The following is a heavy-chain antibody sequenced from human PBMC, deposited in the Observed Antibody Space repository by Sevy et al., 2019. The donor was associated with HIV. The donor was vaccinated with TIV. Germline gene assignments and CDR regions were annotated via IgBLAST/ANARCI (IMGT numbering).Heavy chain of an antibody. J-gene: IGHJ4*02. V-gene: IGHV3-30-3*01. CDR3: ARGREVVTAKRIYYFDY. D-gene: IGHD2-21*02. Sequence: GGSLRLSCAASGFTFSSYAMHWVRQAPGKGLEWVAVISYDGSNKYYADSVKGRFTISRDNSTNTLYLQMNSLRAEDTAVYYCARGREVVTAKRIYYFDYWGQGTLVTVSS. CDR2: ISYDGSNK. CDR1: GFTFSSYA.